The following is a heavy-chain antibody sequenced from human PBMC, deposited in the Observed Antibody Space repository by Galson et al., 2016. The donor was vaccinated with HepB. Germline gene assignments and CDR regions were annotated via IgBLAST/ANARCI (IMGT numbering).Heavy chain of an antibody. V-gene: IGHV3-30*18. CDR3: AKDGPTNWGGWDS. J-gene: IGHJ4*02. CDR2: IAHDESEE. D-gene: IGHD7-27*01. CDR1: GFMFSSFG. Sequence: SLRLSCAASGFMFSSFGMHWVRQAPGKGLEWVAVIAHDESEEYYADSVKGRFTISRDTSKNILYLQMNSLRAEDSAVYYCAKDGPTNWGGWDSWGQGTLVTVSS.